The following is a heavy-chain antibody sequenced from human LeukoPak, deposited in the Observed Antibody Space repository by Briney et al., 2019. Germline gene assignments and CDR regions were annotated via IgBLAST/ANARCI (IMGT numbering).Heavy chain of an antibody. V-gene: IGHV3-21*01. Sequence: GGSLRLSYAASGFTFSSYSMNWVRQAPGKGLEWVSSISSSSSYIYYADSVKGRFTISRDNAKNSLYLQMNSLRAEDTAVYYCAREYGIAAAGPDYWGQGTLVTVSS. CDR3: AREYGIAAAGPDY. J-gene: IGHJ4*02. CDR1: GFTFSSYS. D-gene: IGHD6-13*01. CDR2: ISSSSSYI.